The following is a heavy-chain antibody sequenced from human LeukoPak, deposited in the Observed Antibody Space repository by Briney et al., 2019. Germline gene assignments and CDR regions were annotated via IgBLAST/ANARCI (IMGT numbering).Heavy chain of an antibody. CDR2: ISYDGSNK. V-gene: IGHV3-30*18. CDR1: GFTFSSYG. Sequence: PGGSLRLSCAAPGFTFSSYGMHWVRQAPGKGPEWVAVISYDGSNKYYADSVKGRFTISRDNSKNTLSLQMNSLRVEDTAMYYCAKEGSGYYRWGQGTLVTVSS. J-gene: IGHJ5*02. D-gene: IGHD3-22*01. CDR3: AKEGSGYYR.